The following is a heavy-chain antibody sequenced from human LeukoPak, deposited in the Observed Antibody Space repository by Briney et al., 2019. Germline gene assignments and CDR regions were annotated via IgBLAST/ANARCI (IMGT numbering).Heavy chain of an antibody. CDR1: GGSISSGSYY. J-gene: IGHJ3*02. V-gene: IGHV4-61*02. D-gene: IGHD1-26*01. Sequence: PSQTPSLTCTVSGGSISSGSYYWSWIRQPAGKGLEWIGRIYTSGSTNYNPSLKSRVTISVDRSKNQFSLKLSSVTAADTAVYYCATNWGGSYGDDAFDIWGQGTMVTVSS. CDR2: IYTSGST. CDR3: ATNWGGSYGDDAFDI.